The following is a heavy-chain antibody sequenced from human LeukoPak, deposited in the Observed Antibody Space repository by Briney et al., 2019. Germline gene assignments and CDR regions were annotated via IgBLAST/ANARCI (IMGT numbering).Heavy chain of an antibody. J-gene: IGHJ4*02. D-gene: IGHD2-15*01. V-gene: IGHV4-59*01. Sequence: PSETLSLTCTVSGGSISSYYWSWIRQPPGKGLEWIGYIYYSGNTNYNPSLKSRVTISVDTSKNQFSLKLSSVTAADTAVYYCARGYCSGSSCYSGFYFDYWGQGALVTVSS. CDR3: ARGYCSGSSCYSGFYFDY. CDR1: GGSISSYY. CDR2: IYYSGNT.